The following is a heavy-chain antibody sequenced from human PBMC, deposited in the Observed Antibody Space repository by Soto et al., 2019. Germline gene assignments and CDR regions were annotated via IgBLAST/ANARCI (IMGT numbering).Heavy chain of an antibody. V-gene: IGHV3-33*05. CDR3: ARWGTTGGLDV. CDR1: GFTFRRYV. D-gene: IGHD3-16*01. Sequence: QVQLVESGGGVVQPGTSLRLSCVGSGFTFRRYVIHLVRQAPGKGLEWVALTAYDGSNNFYGDSVKGRFTISRHNSRNTVELQVDSLTFEDTALYYCARWGTTGGLDVWGQGTLVSVSS. J-gene: IGHJ4*02. CDR2: TAYDGSNN.